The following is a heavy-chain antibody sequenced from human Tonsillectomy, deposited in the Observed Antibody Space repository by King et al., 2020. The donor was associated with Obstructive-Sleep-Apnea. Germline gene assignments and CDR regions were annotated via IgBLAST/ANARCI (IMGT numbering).Heavy chain of an antibody. J-gene: IGHJ6*02. CDR3: ARVRETVYYYYGMDV. V-gene: IGHV4-4*07. CDR1: GASVSSFY. D-gene: IGHD1-1*01. CDR2: IYNSENT. Sequence: QLQESGPGLVEPSETLSLTCTVSGASVSSFYWSWIRQPAGKGLEWIGRIYNSENTDYNPSLKSRVTMSVDTSKNQFSLKVTTVTAADTAVYFCARVRETVYYYYGMDVWGQGTTVTVSS.